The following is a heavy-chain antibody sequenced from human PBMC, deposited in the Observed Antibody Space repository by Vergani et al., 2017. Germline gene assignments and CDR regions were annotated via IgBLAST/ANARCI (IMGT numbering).Heavy chain of an antibody. V-gene: IGHV3-7*01. CDR1: GFTFSSYW. CDR3: ARDSDYDFWSGYPNYFDY. Sequence: EVQLVESGGGLVQPGGSLRLSCAASGFTFSSYWMSWVRQPPGKGLEWVANIKQDGSEKYYVDSVKGRFTISRDNAKNSLYLQMNSLRAEDTAVYYCARDSDYDFWSGYPNYFDYWGQGTLVTVSS. CDR2: IKQDGSEK. J-gene: IGHJ4*02. D-gene: IGHD3-3*01.